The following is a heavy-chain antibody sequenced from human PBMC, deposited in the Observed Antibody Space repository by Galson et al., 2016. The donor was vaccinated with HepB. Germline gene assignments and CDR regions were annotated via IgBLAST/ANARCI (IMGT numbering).Heavy chain of an antibody. J-gene: IGHJ4*02. CDR3: ARDDHKWDFDY. CDR2: IMPEDGYT. D-gene: IGHD1-26*01. V-gene: IGHV1-46*01. CDR1: GYRFTTFY. Sequence: SVKVSCKASGYRFTTFYVHWVRQAPGQGLEWIGRIMPEDGYTIYAQKFQGRVTITRDTSTDTVYMDLRSLMSADTGVYYCARDDHKWDFDYWGQGSLVTVSS.